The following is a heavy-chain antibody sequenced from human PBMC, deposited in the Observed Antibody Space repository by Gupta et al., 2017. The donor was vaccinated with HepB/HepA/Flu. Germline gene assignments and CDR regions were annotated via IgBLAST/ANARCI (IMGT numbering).Heavy chain of an antibody. CDR2: IGDASGDI. V-gene: IGHV3-23*01. J-gene: IGHJ5*01. Sequence: DVKPLEYGVDWVLPGGSLRHSCEASCFPISSLGMTWVRQARGKGLEWVTVIGDASGDIYYSSSVEGRFTISRDNSKDTLFLQMDSLRVDDTANYYGAKYGRIVPSRWFDSWCRGTRVTVSA. D-gene: IGHD3-22*01. CDR3: AKYGRIVPSRWFDS. CDR1: CFPISSLG.